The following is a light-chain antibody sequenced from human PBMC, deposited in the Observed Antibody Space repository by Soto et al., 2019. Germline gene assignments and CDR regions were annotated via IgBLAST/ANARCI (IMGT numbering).Light chain of an antibody. J-gene: IGKJ4*01. Sequence: DVQMTQSPSTLSASLGDRVTITCRASQTINKWLAWYQQKPGKAPKLLIHRASILESEVPSRFSGSGSGTEFTLTISGMQPDDSATYYCQQYNSHWLSFGGGTKVDIK. CDR3: QQYNSHWLS. CDR2: RAS. CDR1: QTINKW. V-gene: IGKV1-5*03.